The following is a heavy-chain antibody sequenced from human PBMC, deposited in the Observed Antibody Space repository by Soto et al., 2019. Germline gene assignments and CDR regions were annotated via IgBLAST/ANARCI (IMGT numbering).Heavy chain of an antibody. D-gene: IGHD3-22*01. Sequence: GGSLRLSCAASGFTFSSYGMHWVRQAPGKGLEWVAVISYDGSNKYYADSVKGRFTISRDNSKNTLYLQMNSLRAEDTAVYYCAKDRNYYDSSGHYFDYWGQGTLVTVSS. CDR3: AKDRNYYDSSGHYFDY. J-gene: IGHJ4*02. CDR2: ISYDGSNK. V-gene: IGHV3-30*18. CDR1: GFTFSSYG.